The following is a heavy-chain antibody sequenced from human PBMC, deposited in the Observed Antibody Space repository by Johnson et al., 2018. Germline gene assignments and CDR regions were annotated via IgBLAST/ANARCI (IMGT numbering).Heavy chain of an antibody. Sequence: QVQLQESGPGLVKPSETLSLTCTVSGGSISSYYWSWIRQPPGKGLEWIVYIYYSGSTNYNPSLKSRVTISVDTSKHQFSLKLSSVTAADTAGYSCAGWGGNYYYYMDVWGKGTTVTVSS. J-gene: IGHJ6*03. D-gene: IGHD3-16*01. CDR3: AGWGGNYYYYMDV. CDR1: GGSISSYY. CDR2: IYYSGST. V-gene: IGHV4-59*01.